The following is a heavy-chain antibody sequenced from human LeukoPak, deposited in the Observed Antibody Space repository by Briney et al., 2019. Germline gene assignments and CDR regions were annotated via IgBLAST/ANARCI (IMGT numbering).Heavy chain of an antibody. CDR2: VSSSGGTI. J-gene: IGHJ4*02. Sequence: GGSLRLSCAASGFTFSTYEMNWVRQAPGEGLEWVSYVSSSGGTILYADSVKGRFTISRDNAKNSLYLQMNSLRAEDTAVYYCARGRVTGDYVRDFDYWGQGTLVTVSS. V-gene: IGHV3-48*03. D-gene: IGHD4-17*01. CDR1: GFTFSTYE. CDR3: ARGRVTGDYVRDFDY.